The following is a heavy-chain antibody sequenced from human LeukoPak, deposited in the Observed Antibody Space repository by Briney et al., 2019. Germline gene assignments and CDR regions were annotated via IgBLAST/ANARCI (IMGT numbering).Heavy chain of an antibody. CDR3: ATDKGARDF. Sequence: GGSLRLSCAASGFNFNNAWMSWVRQAPGKGLEWGGRIKSKTDGGTADYAATVKGRFTISRDDSKTTLYLQMNSLKPEDTAVYYCATDKGARDFWGQGTLVTVSS. J-gene: IGHJ4*02. D-gene: IGHD4/OR15-4a*01. CDR2: IKSKTDGGTA. V-gene: IGHV3-15*01. CDR1: GFNFNNAW.